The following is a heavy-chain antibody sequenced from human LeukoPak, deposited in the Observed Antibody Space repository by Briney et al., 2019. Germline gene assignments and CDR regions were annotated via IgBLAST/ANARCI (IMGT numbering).Heavy chain of an antibody. Sequence: SVKVSCKASGGTFSSYAISWVRQAPGQGLEWMGGIIPIFGTANYAQKFQGRVTITTDESTSTAYMELSSLRSGDTAVYYCATNYYDNYYFDYWGQGTLVTVSS. CDR3: ATNYYDNYYFDY. J-gene: IGHJ4*02. CDR1: GGTFSSYA. CDR2: IIPIFGTA. V-gene: IGHV1-69*05. D-gene: IGHD3-22*01.